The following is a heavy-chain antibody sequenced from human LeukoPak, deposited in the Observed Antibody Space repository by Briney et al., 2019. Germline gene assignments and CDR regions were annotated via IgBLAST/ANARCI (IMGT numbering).Heavy chain of an antibody. J-gene: IGHJ4*02. Sequence: SETLSLTCTVSGGSISSYYWSWIRQPPGKGLEWIGYIYHSGSTYYNPSLKSRVTISVDRSKNQFSLKLSSVTAADTAVYYCARGRYYGSGTHFDYWGQGTLVTVSS. CDR3: ARGRYYGSGTHFDY. CDR1: GGSISSYY. CDR2: IYHSGST. V-gene: IGHV4-59*12. D-gene: IGHD3-10*01.